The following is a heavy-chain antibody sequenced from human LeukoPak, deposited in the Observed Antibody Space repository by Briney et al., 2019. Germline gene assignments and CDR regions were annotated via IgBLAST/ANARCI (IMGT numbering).Heavy chain of an antibody. CDR2: INPNSGGT. D-gene: IGHD3-9*01. V-gene: IGHV1-2*02. Sequence: GASVKVSCKASGYTFTGYYMHWVRQAPGQGLEWMGWINPNSGGTNYAQKFQGRVTMTRDTSISTAYMELSRLRSDGTAVYYCARGGLRYFDWLSPYGDYWGQGTLVTVSS. CDR1: GYTFTGYY. CDR3: ARGGLRYFDWLSPYGDY. J-gene: IGHJ4*02.